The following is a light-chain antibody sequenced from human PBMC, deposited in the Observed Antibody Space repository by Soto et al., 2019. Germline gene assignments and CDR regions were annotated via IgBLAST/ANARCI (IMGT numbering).Light chain of an antibody. J-gene: IGLJ1*01. V-gene: IGLV1-40*01. Sequence: QSVLTQPPSVSGAPGQRVTISCTGSGSNIGAGYDIHWYQQVPGTAPKPLIYANTNRASGVPDRFSGSKSGTSASLAFTGLQAEDEADYYCQSYDTSLSGYVFGPGTKLTVL. CDR1: GSNIGAGYD. CDR2: ANT. CDR3: QSYDTSLSGYV.